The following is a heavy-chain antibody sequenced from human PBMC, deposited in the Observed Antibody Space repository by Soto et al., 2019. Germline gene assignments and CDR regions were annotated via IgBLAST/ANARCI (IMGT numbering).Heavy chain of an antibody. V-gene: IGHV3-15*01. J-gene: IGHJ4*02. CDR2: IKSKTDGGTT. CDR3: PARGYSYGSHFDY. Sequence: GGSLRLSCGASGFTFSNAWMSWVRQAPGKGLEWVGRIKSKTDGGTTDYAAPVKGRFTISRDDSKNTLYLQMNSLKTEDTAVYSRPARGYSYGSHFDYWGQGTLVTVSS. CDR1: GFTFSNAW. D-gene: IGHD5-18*01.